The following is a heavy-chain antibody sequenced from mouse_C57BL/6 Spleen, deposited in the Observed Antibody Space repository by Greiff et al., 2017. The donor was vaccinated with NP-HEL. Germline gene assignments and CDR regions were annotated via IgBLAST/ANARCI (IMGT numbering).Heavy chain of an antibody. D-gene: IGHD2-1*01. CDR3: ARSGNYDAY. CDR2: IYPGDGDT. J-gene: IGHJ3*01. CDR1: GYAFSSSW. V-gene: IGHV1-82*01. Sequence: LQESGPELVKPGASVKISCKASGYAFSSSWMNWVKQRPGKGLEWIGRIYPGDGDTNYNGKFKGKATLTADKSSSTAYMQLSSLTSEDSAVYFCARSGNYDAYWGQGTLVTVSA.